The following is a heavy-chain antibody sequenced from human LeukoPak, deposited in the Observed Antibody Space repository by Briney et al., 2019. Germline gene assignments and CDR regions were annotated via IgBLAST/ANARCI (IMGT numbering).Heavy chain of an antibody. V-gene: IGHV3-66*02. CDR2: IYSGGST. D-gene: IGHD3-3*01. J-gene: IGHJ5*02. Sequence: GGSLRLSCAASGFTVSSNYMSWVRQAPGKGLEWVSVIYSGGSTYYADSVKGRFTISGDNSKNTLYLQMNSLRAEDTAVYYCARGGAIFGVVTRFDPWAREPWSPSLQ. CDR1: GFTVSSNY. CDR3: ARGGAIFGVVTRFDP.